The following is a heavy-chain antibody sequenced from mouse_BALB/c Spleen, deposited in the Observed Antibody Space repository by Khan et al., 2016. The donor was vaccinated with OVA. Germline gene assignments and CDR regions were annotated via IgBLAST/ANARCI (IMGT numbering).Heavy chain of an antibody. CDR1: GYTFTNYG. Sequence: QVQLQQSGPEVKKPGETVKISCKASGYTFTNYGMNWVKQAPGKGLKWMGWINTYTGEPTYADDFKGRFAFSLETSASTAYLQINNLKNEDTATYFCARPPYCSDVMAYWSQGTSVTVSS. CDR3: ARPPYCSDVMAY. J-gene: IGHJ4*01. D-gene: IGHD2-10*01. V-gene: IGHV9-3-1*01. CDR2: INTYTGEP.